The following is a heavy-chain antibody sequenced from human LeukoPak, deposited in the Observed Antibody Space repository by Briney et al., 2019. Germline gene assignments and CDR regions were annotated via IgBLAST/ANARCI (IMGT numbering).Heavy chain of an antibody. CDR3: ARDYDFWSGYSGYYYYYKDV. D-gene: IGHD3-3*01. Sequence: AETLSLTCTVSGGSISSYYWSWIRQPPGKGLEWIGYIYYSGSTNYNPSLKSRVTISVDTSKNQFSLKLSSVTAADTAVYYCARDYDFWSGYSGYYYYYKDVWGKGTTVTVSS. J-gene: IGHJ6*03. CDR2: IYYSGST. CDR1: GGSISSYY. V-gene: IGHV4-59*12.